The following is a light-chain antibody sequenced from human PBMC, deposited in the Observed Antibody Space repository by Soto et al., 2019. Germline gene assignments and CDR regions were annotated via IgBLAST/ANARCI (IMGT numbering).Light chain of an antibody. Sequence: DIQMPQSPSTLSGSVGDRVTITCRACQTISSWLAWYQQKPGKGPKLLIYKESTLKSGVPSRFSGSGSGTEFTLTISSLPPDDCATYYCQRYSSYSAAFGEGTKVQRK. CDR3: QRYSSYSAA. V-gene: IGKV1-5*03. CDR2: KES. J-gene: IGKJ1*01. CDR1: QTISSW.